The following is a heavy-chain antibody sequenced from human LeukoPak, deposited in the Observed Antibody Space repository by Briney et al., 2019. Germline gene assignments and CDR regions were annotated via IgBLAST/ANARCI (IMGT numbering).Heavy chain of an antibody. Sequence: GGSLRLSCAASGFPFNDYYMRWIRQAPGKGLEWVSYISDSDSTIYYADSVKGRFTISRDNAQNSVYLQMNSLRAEDTAVYYCARDRLGDYDSSGYYDNWGQGTRVTVSS. V-gene: IGHV3-11*01. D-gene: IGHD3-22*01. CDR1: GFPFNDYY. CDR2: ISDSDSTI. J-gene: IGHJ4*02. CDR3: ARDRLGDYDSSGYYDN.